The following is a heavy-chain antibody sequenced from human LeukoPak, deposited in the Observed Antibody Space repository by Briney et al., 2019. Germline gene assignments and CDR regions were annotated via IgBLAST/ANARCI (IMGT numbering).Heavy chain of an antibody. J-gene: IGHJ4*02. CDR3: ARDDRWAFDY. CDR1: GFTFSSYS. D-gene: IGHD3-16*02. V-gene: IGHV3-48*01. CDR2: ISGSSRTK. Sequence: GGSLRLSCAASGFTFSSYSMNWVRQAPGKGLEWLSYISGSSRTKQYADSVKGRFTISRDNAKNSVYLQMNSLRAEDTAVYYCARDDRWAFDYWGQGTLVTVSS.